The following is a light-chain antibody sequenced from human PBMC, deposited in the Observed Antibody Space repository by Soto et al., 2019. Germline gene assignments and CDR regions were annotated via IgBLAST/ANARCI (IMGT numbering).Light chain of an antibody. CDR1: QSVSSN. CDR2: GAS. CDR3: QQYGRSPET. V-gene: IGKV3-15*01. Sequence: EIVMTQSPATLSVSPGERATLSCRASQSVSSNLAWYQQKPGQAPRLLIYGASTRATGIPARFSGSGSGTDFTLTITRLEPEDFAVYICQQYGRSPETFGPGTKVDIK. J-gene: IGKJ3*01.